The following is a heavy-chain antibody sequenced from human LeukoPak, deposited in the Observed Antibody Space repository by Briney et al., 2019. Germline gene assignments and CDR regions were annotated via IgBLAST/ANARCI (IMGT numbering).Heavy chain of an antibody. V-gene: IGHV1-8*01. D-gene: IGHD6-19*01. CDR1: GYTFTSYD. CDR3: ARPALYSSGWYAPYYYYYGMDV. J-gene: IGHJ6*02. Sequence: ASVKVSCKAFGYTFTSYDINWVRQATGQGLEWMGWMNPNSGNTGYAQKFQGRVTMTRNTSISTAYMELSSLRSEDTAVYYCARPALYSSGWYAPYYYYYGMDVWGQGTTVTVSS. CDR2: MNPNSGNT.